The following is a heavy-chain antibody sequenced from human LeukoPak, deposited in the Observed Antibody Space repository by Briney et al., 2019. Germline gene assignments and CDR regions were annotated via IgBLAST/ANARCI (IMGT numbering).Heavy chain of an antibody. Sequence: ASVKVSCKASGYTFTSYGISWVRQAPGQGLEWMGWIGAYNGNTNYAQKLQGRVTMTTDTSTSTAYMELRSLRSDDTAVYYCARDGAVAGIVVDDYYYYYGMDVWGQGTTVTVSS. J-gene: IGHJ6*02. CDR1: GYTFTSYG. V-gene: IGHV1-18*01. CDR3: ARDGAVAGIVVDDYYYYYGMDV. D-gene: IGHD6-19*01. CDR2: IGAYNGNT.